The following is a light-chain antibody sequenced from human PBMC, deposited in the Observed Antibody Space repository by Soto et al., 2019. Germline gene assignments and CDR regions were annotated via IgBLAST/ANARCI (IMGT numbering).Light chain of an antibody. CDR3: QHYNSYSEA. CDR1: QTISSW. CDR2: KAS. Sequence: DIQMTQSPSTLSGSVGDRVTITCRASQTISSWLVWYQQKPGKAPKLLIYKASTLKSGVPSRFSGSGSGTEIPLTISSLQPDDFAPYYCQHYNSYSEAFGQGTKVDIK. J-gene: IGKJ1*01. V-gene: IGKV1-5*03.